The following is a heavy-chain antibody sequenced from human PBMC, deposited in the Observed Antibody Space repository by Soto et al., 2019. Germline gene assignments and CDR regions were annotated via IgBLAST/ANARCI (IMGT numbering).Heavy chain of an antibody. CDR1: GASITSYH. V-gene: IGHV4-59*01. J-gene: IGHJ3*02. Sequence: SETLSLTCTVSGASITSYHWSWVPQPPGKGLEWIGYIYYGGGLRYSASLKSRVTISIDTSKDQFSLKVNSVIAADTAVYFCARDPWDRGIISNAFDIWGQGTMVT. CDR2: IYYGGGL. D-gene: IGHD1-20*01. CDR3: ARDPWDRGIISNAFDI.